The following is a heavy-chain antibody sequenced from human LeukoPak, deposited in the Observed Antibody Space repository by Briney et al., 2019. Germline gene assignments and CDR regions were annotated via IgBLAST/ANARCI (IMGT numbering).Heavy chain of an antibody. J-gene: IGHJ4*02. V-gene: IGHV1-69*05. CDR2: IIPIFGTA. Sequence: ASVKVSCKASGSTFSSYAISWVRQAPGQGLEWMGGIIPIFGTANYAQKFQGRVTITTDESTSTAYMELSSLRSEDTAVYYCASIGGGATPTFDYWGQGTLVTVSS. CDR1: GSTFSSYA. CDR3: ASIGGGATPTFDY. D-gene: IGHD1-26*01.